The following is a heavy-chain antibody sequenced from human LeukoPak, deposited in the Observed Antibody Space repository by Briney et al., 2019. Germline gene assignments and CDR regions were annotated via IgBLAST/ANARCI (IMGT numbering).Heavy chain of an antibody. CDR1: GFTFDDYA. D-gene: IGHD6-13*01. J-gene: IGHJ6*02. CDR2: ISGDGGST. V-gene: IGHV3-43*02. Sequence: QPGGSLRLSCAASGFTFDDYAMHWVRHAPGKGLEGVSLISGDGGSTYYADSVRGRFTISRDNSKNSLYLQMNSLRTEDTALYYCAKDSSQAAAAYYYYYYGMDVWGQGTTVTVSS. CDR3: AKDSSQAAAAYYYYYYGMDV.